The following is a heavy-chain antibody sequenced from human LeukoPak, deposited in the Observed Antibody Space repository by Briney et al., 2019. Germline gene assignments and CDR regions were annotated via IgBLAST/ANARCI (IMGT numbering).Heavy chain of an antibody. CDR2: INHSGST. CDR3: ARLKLYFDFSTGNHYYFDS. V-gene: IGHV4-34*01. Sequence: SETLSLTCAVYGGSFSGYYWSWIRQPPGKGLEWIGEINHSGSTNYNPSLKSRVTISVDTSKNQFSLKLSSVTAADTAVYYCARLKLYFDFSTGNHYYFDSWGQGTLVIVSS. J-gene: IGHJ4*01. CDR1: GGSFSGYY. D-gene: IGHD3-3*01.